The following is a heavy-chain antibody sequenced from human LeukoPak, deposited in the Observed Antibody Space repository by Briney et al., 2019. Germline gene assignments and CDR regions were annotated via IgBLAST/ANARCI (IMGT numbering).Heavy chain of an antibody. CDR3: ASGLGFCSGSDCTNLVKDYYYGMNV. Sequence: SVKVSCKASGDSFSNYAFSWVRQAPGQGLEWMGRITPIVDIATYIQKFQGRVTITANKFTSTAYMELSSLTSEDTAVYYCASGLGFCSGSDCTNLVKDYYYGMNVWGQGTTVTVSS. J-gene: IGHJ6*02. D-gene: IGHD2-15*01. CDR2: ITPIVDIA. V-gene: IGHV1-69*04. CDR1: GDSFSNYA.